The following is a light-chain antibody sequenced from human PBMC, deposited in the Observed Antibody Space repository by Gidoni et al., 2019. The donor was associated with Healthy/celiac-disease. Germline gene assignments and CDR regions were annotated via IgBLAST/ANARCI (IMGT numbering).Light chain of an antibody. Sequence: DIQMTQSPSSLSASVGDRVTITCRASQSISSYLNWYQQKPGKAPKLLIYAASSLQSRVPSRFSGSGYGTDFTLTISRRQPEDFATYYCQQSYSTPLTFGQGTKVEIK. J-gene: IGKJ1*01. CDR2: AAS. CDR3: QQSYSTPLT. V-gene: IGKV1-39*01. CDR1: QSISSY.